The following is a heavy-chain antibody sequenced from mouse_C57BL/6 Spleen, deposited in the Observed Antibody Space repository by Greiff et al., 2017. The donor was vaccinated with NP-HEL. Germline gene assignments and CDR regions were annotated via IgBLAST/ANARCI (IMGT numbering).Heavy chain of an antibody. D-gene: IGHD2-4*01. Sequence: QVQLKESGAELVRPGASVKLSCKASGYTFTDYYINWVKQRPGQGLEWIARIYPGSGNTYYNEKFKGKATLTAEKSSSTAYMQLSSLTSEDSAVYFCARYDYDDASFAYWGQGTLVTVSA. CDR1: GYTFTDYY. CDR2: IYPGSGNT. J-gene: IGHJ3*01. CDR3: ARYDYDDASFAY. V-gene: IGHV1-76*01.